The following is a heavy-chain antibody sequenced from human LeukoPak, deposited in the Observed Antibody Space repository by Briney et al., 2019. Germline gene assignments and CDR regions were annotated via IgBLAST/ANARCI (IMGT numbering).Heavy chain of an antibody. D-gene: IGHD2-2*01. Sequence: GGSLRLSCAASGFTVSSNYMSWVRQAPGKGLQWVSVIIGSGSSTYYADSVKGRFTISRDNARNTLYLQMNSLRAEDTAVYYCAKGVVVAPDVTPFDYWGQGTLVTVSS. CDR1: GFTVSSNY. CDR3: AKGVVVAPDVTPFDY. V-gene: IGHV3-23*01. J-gene: IGHJ4*02. CDR2: IIGSGSST.